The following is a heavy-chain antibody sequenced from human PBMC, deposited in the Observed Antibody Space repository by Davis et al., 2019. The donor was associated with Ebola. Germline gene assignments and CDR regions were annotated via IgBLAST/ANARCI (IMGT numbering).Heavy chain of an antibody. J-gene: IGHJ4*02. D-gene: IGHD3-10*01. CDR3: AREQRSVLYGRPYGSGAYRTKFDS. Sequence: SETLSLTCTVSGDSISTDYWSWIRQPPGKGLEYIGYIYYSGSTKYNPSLESRVTISVDRSRNQFSLRLTSVTAADTAVYYCAREQRSVLYGRPYGSGAYRTKFDSWGQGALVTVSS. CDR1: GDSISTDY. V-gene: IGHV4-59*01. CDR2: IYYSGST.